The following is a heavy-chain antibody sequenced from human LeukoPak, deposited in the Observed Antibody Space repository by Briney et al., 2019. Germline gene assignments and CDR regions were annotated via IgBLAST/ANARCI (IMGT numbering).Heavy chain of an antibody. Sequence: PGGSLGLSCAASGFTFSSYWMSWVRQAPGKGLEWVANIKQDGSEKYYVDSVKGRFTISRDNAKNSLYLQMNSLRTEDTAIYYCARSSSSGFDYWGQGNLVTVSS. CDR2: IKQDGSEK. CDR3: ARSSSSGFDY. CDR1: GFTFSSYW. J-gene: IGHJ4*02. D-gene: IGHD6-6*01. V-gene: IGHV3-7*01.